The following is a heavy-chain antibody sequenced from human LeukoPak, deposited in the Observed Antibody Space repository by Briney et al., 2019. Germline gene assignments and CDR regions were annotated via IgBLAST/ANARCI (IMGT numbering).Heavy chain of an antibody. CDR3: AREGLLWFGELSY. CDR1: GGSFSGYY. J-gene: IGHJ4*02. Sequence: SETLSLICAVYGGSFSGYYWSWIRQPPGKGLEWIGEINHSGSTNYNPSLKSRVTISVDTSKNQFSLKLSSVTAADTAVYYCAREGLLWFGELSYRGQGTLVTVSS. V-gene: IGHV4-34*01. CDR2: INHSGST. D-gene: IGHD3-10*01.